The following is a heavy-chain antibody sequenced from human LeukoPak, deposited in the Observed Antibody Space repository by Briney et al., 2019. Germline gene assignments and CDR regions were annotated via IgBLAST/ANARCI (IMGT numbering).Heavy chain of an antibody. CDR1: GASISSSY. J-gene: IGHJ3*02. Sequence: PSETLSLTCTVSGASISSSYCTWIRQSAGEGLEWIGRMSSGGSTTYNPSFKGRVTMSLDTSKRQFSLNLSSVTAADTAVYYCARGLSTWRNAFDIWGQGTMVTVSS. CDR2: MSSGGST. V-gene: IGHV4-4*07. CDR3: ARGLSTWRNAFDI. D-gene: IGHD2/OR15-2a*01.